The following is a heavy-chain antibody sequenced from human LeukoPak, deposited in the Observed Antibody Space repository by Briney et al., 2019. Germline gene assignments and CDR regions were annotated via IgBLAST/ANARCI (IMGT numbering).Heavy chain of an antibody. J-gene: IGHJ4*02. Sequence: PGGSLRLSCAASGFSFSSYGMHWVRQAPGKGLGWGAVIWYGGTNDYYADSVKGRFTISRDNSRNTLYLQMNSLRTEDTAVYSCARAAFDSIGYYLFDYWGQGTLVTVSS. V-gene: IGHV3-33*01. CDR1: GFSFSSYG. D-gene: IGHD3-22*01. CDR2: IWYGGTND. CDR3: ARAAFDSIGYYLFDY.